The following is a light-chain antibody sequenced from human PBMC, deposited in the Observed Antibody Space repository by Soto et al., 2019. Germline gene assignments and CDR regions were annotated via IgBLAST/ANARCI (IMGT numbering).Light chain of an antibody. CDR3: QQRSNWAT. Sequence: EIVLRQSPSTVSLSPGEVSTLSFRASQSVSSYLAWYQQKPGQAPRLLIYDASNRATGIPARFSGSGSGTDFTLTISSLEPEDFAVYYCQQRSNWATFGQGTKVDIK. CDR1: QSVSSY. V-gene: IGKV3-11*01. CDR2: DAS. J-gene: IGKJ1*01.